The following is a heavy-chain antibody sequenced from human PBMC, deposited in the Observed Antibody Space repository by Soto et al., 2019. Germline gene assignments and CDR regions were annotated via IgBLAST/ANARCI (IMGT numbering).Heavy chain of an antibody. CDR3: AREQGSVTKNWFDP. J-gene: IGHJ5*02. Sequence: SETLSLTCTVSGGSISSGDYYWSWIRQPPGKGLEWIGYIYYSGSTYYNPSLKSRVTISVDTSKNQFSLKLSSVTAADTAVYYCAREQGSVTKNWFDPWGQGTLVTVSS. CDR1: GGSISSGDYY. D-gene: IGHD4-17*01. V-gene: IGHV4-30-4*01. CDR2: IYYSGST.